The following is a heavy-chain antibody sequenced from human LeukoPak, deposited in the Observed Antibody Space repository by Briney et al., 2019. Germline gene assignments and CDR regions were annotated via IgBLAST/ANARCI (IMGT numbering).Heavy chain of an antibody. J-gene: IGHJ3*02. CDR3: ARAPPTGYDAFDI. CDR2: IIPIFGTA. D-gene: IGHD3-22*01. CDR1: GGTFSSYA. Sequence: GASVKVSCKASGGTFSSYAISWVRQAPGQGLERMGGIIPIFGTANYAQKFQGRVTITADESTSTAYMELSSLRSEDTAVYYCARAPPTGYDAFDIWGQGTMVTVSS. V-gene: IGHV1-69*13.